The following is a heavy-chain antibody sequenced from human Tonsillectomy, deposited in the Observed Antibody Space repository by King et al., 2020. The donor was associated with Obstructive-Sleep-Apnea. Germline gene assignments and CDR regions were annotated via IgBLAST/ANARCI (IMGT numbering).Heavy chain of an antibody. CDR3: ARVVSGESFDY. CDR1: GYTFTIYD. CDR2: LTPRTGNA. V-gene: IGHV1-8*01. D-gene: IGHD3-10*02. Sequence: VQLVESGAEVKKPGASVRVSCKASGYTFTIYDINWMRQAPGQGLEWMGYLTPRTGNAGYAQKFQGRVSMTWDSSISTAFMELSSLRSEDTAVYYRARVVSGESFDYWGQGTLVTVSS. J-gene: IGHJ4*02.